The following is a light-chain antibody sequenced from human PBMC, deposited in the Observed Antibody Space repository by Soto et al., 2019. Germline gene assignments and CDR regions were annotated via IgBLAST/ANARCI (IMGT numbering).Light chain of an antibody. CDR3: QHLTNSPPTWT. CDR2: DAS. CDR1: QSIGTY. V-gene: IGKV3-11*01. J-gene: IGKJ1*01. Sequence: EIVLTQSPATLSLSPGDRATLSCRASQSIGTYFAWYQQKPGQAPRLLLYDASNRATGIPARFSGSGSGTDFTLTIISLEPEDFAVYICQHLTNSPPTWTFGQGTKVEIK.